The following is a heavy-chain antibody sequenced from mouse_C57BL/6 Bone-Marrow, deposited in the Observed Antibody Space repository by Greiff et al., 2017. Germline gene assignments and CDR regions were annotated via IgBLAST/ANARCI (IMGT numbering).Heavy chain of an antibody. D-gene: IGHD1-1*01. CDR3: ARRGYGSSYVYAMDY. CDR2: ISGGGGNT. V-gene: IGHV5-9*01. Sequence: EVNVVESGGGLVKPGGSLKLSCAASGFTFSSYTMSWVRQTPEKRLEWVATISGGGGNTYYPDSVKGRFTISRDNATNTLYLQMSSLRSEDTALYYCARRGYGSSYVYAMDYWGQGTSVTVSS. CDR1: GFTFSSYT. J-gene: IGHJ4*01.